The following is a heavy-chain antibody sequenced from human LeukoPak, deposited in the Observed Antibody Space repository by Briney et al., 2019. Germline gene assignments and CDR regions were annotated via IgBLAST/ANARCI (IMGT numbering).Heavy chain of an antibody. V-gene: IGHV4-39*01. CDR3: ARHVPCSSTSCYFDY. D-gene: IGHD2-2*01. CDR2: IYYSGST. J-gene: IGHJ4*02. CDR1: GGSISSYY. Sequence: SETLSLTCTVSGGSISSYYWSWIRQPPGKGLEWIGSIYYSGSTYYNPSLKSRVTISVDTSKNQFSLKLSSVTAADTAVYYCARHVPCSSTSCYFDYWGQGTLVTVSS.